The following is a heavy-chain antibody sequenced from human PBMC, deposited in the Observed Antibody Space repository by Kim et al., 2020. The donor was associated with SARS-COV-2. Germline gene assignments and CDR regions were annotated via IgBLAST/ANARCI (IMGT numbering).Heavy chain of an antibody. CDR2: IKSTSDGGTT. CDR1: GFTFTNAW. Sequence: GGSLRLSCATSGFTFTNAWMTWVRQTPGKGLECIARIKSTSDGGTTHYAAPVRGRFTISRDDSKNMVYLQMNTLNTEDTAVYYCNTRDVHKPAYYMDVWGKGTTVTVSS. V-gene: IGHV3-15*01. J-gene: IGHJ6*03. CDR3: NTRDVHKPAYYMDV.